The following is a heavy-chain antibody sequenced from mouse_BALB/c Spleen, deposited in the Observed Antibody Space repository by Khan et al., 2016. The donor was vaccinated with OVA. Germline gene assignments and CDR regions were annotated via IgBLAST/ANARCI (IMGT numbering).Heavy chain of an antibody. V-gene: IGHV1-4*01. CDR3: VRDGAYHRNDGWFAY. Sequence: QVRLQQSGAELARPGASVKMSCKASGYTFTSYTIHWIKKRPGQGLEWIGYINPSNGYTNYNQKFKDKATLTTDKSSTTAYLQLSSLTSDDSAVYNCVRDGAYHRNDGWFAYWGQGTLVTDSA. D-gene: IGHD2-14*01. CDR1: GYTFTSYT. CDR2: INPSNGYT. J-gene: IGHJ3*01.